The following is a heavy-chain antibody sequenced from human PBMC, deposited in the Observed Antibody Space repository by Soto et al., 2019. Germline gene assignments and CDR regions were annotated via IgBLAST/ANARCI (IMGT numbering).Heavy chain of an antibody. V-gene: IGHV1-46*01. J-gene: IGHJ5*02. D-gene: IGHD2-15*01. Sequence: ASVKVSCKASGYTFTSYYMHWVRQAPGQGLEWMGIINPSGGSTSYAQKFQGRVTMTRDTSTSTVYMELSSLRSEDTAVYYCARKAVAATGSRWFDPWGQGTLVTVSS. CDR3: ARKAVAATGSRWFDP. CDR2: INPSGGST. CDR1: GYTFTSYY.